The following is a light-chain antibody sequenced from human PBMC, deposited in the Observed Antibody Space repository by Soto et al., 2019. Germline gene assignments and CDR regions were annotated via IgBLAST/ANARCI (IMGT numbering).Light chain of an antibody. CDR3: QQYGSSRWA. Sequence: EVGWTQYAATLSLSPGETATLSCRASQSVSSSYLAWYQQKPGQAPRLLIYGASSRATGIPDRFSGSGSGTDFTLTIIRLEPEDFAVYYCQQYGSSRWAFGQGTKADI. CDR2: GAS. V-gene: IGKV3-20*01. J-gene: IGKJ1*01. CDR1: QSVSSSY.